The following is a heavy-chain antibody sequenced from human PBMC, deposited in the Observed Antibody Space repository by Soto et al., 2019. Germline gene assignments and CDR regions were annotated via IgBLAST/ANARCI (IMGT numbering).Heavy chain of an antibody. Sequence: PGGSLRLSCAASGFTFSSYSMNWVRQAPGKGLEWVSYISSSSSTIYYADSVKGRFTISRDNAKNSLYLQMNSLRDEDTAVYYCARDSHYYDSSGYYSHWYFDLWGRGTLVTVSS. CDR1: GFTFSSYS. D-gene: IGHD3-22*01. V-gene: IGHV3-48*02. J-gene: IGHJ2*01. CDR3: ARDSHYYDSSGYYSHWYFDL. CDR2: ISSSSSTI.